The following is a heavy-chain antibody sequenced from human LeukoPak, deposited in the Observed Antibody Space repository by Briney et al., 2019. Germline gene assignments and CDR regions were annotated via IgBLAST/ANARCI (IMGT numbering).Heavy chain of an antibody. CDR1: GFTFSTYA. CDR2: ITDSGGST. D-gene: IGHD1-26*01. CDR3: TTSGNYFGDY. Sequence: PGGSLRLSCAASGFTFSTYAMSWVRQAPGAGLDWVSSITDSGGSTYYADSVKGRFTISRGNSKNTLYLQMNSLRAEETAVYYCTTSGNYFGDYWGQGTPVTVSS. V-gene: IGHV3-23*01. J-gene: IGHJ4*02.